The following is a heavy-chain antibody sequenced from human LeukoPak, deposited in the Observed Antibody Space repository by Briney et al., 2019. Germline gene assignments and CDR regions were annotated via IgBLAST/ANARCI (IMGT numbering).Heavy chain of an antibody. D-gene: IGHD5-24*01. J-gene: IGHJ4*02. V-gene: IGHV4-59*01. CDR2: IYYSGST. CDR3: ARGPVEMATIGFVY. CDR1: GGSISSYY. Sequence: SETLSLTCTVSGGSISSYYWSWIRQPPGKGLEWIGYIYYSGSTNYNPSLKSRVTISVDTSKNQFSLKLSSVTAADTAVYYCARGPVEMATIGFVYWGQGTLVTVSS.